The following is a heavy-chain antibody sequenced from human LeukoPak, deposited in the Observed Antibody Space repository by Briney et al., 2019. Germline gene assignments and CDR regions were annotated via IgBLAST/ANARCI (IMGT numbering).Heavy chain of an antibody. CDR1: GGSVSSGSYY. J-gene: IGHJ5*02. Sequence: SETLSLTCTVSGGSVSSGSYYWRWIRQPPGKGLEWIGYIYYSGSTNYNPSLKSRVTISVDTSKNQFSLKLSSVTAADTAVYYCARADDILTPDPWGQGTLVTVSS. CDR2: IYYSGST. D-gene: IGHD3-9*01. CDR3: ARADDILTPDP. V-gene: IGHV4-61*01.